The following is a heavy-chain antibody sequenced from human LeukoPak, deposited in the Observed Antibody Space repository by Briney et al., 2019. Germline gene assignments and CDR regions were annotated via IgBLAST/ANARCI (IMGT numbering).Heavy chain of an antibody. CDR1: GGSISSSSYY. J-gene: IGHJ6*03. CDR3: ARREPPYYYYYMDV. Sequence: SETLSLTCTVSGGSISSSSYYRGWIRQPPGKGLEWIGSIYYSGSTYYNPSLKSRVTISVDTSKNQFSLKLSSVTAADTAVYYCARREPPYYYYYMDVWGKGTTVTVSS. V-gene: IGHV4-39*07. D-gene: IGHD1-26*01. CDR2: IYYSGST.